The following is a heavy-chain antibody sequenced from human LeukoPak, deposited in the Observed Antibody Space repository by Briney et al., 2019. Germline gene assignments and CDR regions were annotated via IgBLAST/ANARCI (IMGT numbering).Heavy chain of an antibody. CDR2: IYYSGST. CDR3: TRGSIAYYYMDV. D-gene: IGHD3-22*01. Sequence: PSETLSLTCTVSGGSISSYYWSWIRQPPGKGLEWIGNIYYSGSTNYNPSLKSRVTISVDTSKNQFSLRLSSVTAADTAVYYCTRGSIAYYYMDVWGKGTTVTISS. J-gene: IGHJ6*03. V-gene: IGHV4-59*01. CDR1: GGSISSYY.